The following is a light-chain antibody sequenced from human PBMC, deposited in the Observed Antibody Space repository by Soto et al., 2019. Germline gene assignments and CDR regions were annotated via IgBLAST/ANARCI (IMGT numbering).Light chain of an antibody. CDR1: RDVGSD. CDR3: HQYNSWPRGT. V-gene: IGKV1-17*01. Sequence: QMTQSPSSLSASVGEKIIITCRASRDVGSDVSWYQQKPGQAPKLLIYAASNLYTGVPSRFSGSRSGTEFTLTISSLQPEDFASYYCHQYNSWPRGTFGPGTKVEIK. CDR2: AAS. J-gene: IGKJ3*01.